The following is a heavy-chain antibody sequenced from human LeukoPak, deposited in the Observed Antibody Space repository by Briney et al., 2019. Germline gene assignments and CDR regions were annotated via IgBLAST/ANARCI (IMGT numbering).Heavy chain of an antibody. D-gene: IGHD3-22*01. Sequence: TSETLSLTCSVSGASISSGGYYWSWIRQPPGKGLEWIGYIYYSGSTNCNPSLKSRVTISVDTSKNQFSLKLSSVTAADTAVYYCASGGDPQSNDYYDSSGYYGYWGQGTLVTVSS. J-gene: IGHJ4*02. CDR2: IYYSGST. CDR1: GASISSGGYY. V-gene: IGHV4-61*08. CDR3: ASGGDPQSNDYYDSSGYYGY.